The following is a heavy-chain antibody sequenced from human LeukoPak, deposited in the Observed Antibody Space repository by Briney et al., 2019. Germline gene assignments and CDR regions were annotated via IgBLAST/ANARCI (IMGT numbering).Heavy chain of an antibody. D-gene: IGHD3-10*01. CDR1: GGSISSSSYY. Sequence: SETLSLTCTVSGGSISSSSYYWGWIRQPPGKGLEWIGSIYYSGSTYYNPSLKSRVTISVDTSKNQFSLKLSSVTAADTAVYYCARQSSGSYYKPYYYYYGMDVWGQGTTVTVSS. V-gene: IGHV4-39*01. CDR2: IYYSGST. CDR3: ARQSSGSYYKPYYYYYGMDV. J-gene: IGHJ6*02.